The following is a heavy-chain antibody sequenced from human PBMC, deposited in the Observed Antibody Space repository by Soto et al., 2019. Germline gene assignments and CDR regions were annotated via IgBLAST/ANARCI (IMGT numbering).Heavy chain of an antibody. Sequence: ASVNVSCKASGYSFIAYYIHWVRQAPGQCLELMGWMTPNSGGTDYAHKFQGRVTMTRDTSISTAYMELSSLRSDDTAVCYCGRGQGIRLYYYYGMGVWGQGTTVTVSS. V-gene: IGHV1-2*07. D-gene: IGHD3-16*01. CDR3: GRGQGIRLYYYYGMGV. J-gene: IGHJ6*02. CDR1: GYSFIAYY. CDR2: MTPNSGGT.